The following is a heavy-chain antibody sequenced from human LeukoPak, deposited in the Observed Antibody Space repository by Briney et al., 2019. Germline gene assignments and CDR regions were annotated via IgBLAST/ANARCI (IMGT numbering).Heavy chain of an antibody. J-gene: IGHJ4*02. CDR1: GFTFSSHW. V-gene: IGHV3-74*01. D-gene: IGHD5-12*01. CDR2: INSDGSSI. CDR3: ARERGDRGYSGYVDY. Sequence: GGSLRLSCAASGFTFSSHWMHWVRQAPGKGLVWVSRINSDGSSISYADSVKGRFTISRDNAKNTLYLQMNSLRAEDTAVYYCARERGDRGYSGYVDYWGQGTLVTVSS.